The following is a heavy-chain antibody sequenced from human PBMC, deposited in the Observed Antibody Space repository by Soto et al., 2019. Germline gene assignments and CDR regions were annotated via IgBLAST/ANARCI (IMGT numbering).Heavy chain of an antibody. D-gene: IGHD1-26*01. CDR1: GGSISSGGYY. CDR3: ARDRRYSGYNYYYYMDV. CDR2: IYYSGST. Sequence: QVQLQESGPGLVKPSQTLSLTCTVSGGSISSGGYYWSWIRQHPGKGLEWIGYIYYSGSTYYNPSLKSRVTISVDTSKNQFSLKLSSVTAADTAVYYCARDRRYSGYNYYYYMDVWGKGTTVTVSS. J-gene: IGHJ6*03. V-gene: IGHV4-31*03.